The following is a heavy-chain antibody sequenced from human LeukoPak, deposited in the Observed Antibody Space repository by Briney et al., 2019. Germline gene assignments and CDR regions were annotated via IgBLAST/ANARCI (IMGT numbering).Heavy chain of an antibody. V-gene: IGHV4-34*01. CDR2: INHSGST. Sequence: SETLSLTCAVYGGSFSGYYWSWIRQPPGKGLEWIGEINHSGSTNYNPSLKSRVTISVDTSKNQFSLKLSSVTAADTAVYYCARGGIFGDYWGQGTLVTVSS. D-gene: IGHD3-3*01. J-gene: IGHJ4*02. CDR1: GGSFSGYY. CDR3: ARGGIFGDY.